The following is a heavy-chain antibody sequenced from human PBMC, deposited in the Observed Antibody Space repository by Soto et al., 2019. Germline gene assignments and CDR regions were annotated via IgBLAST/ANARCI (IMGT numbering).Heavy chain of an antibody. CDR1: GFTFSSYG. CDR3: ARDGDSSGYYPDY. D-gene: IGHD3-22*01. V-gene: IGHV3-33*01. J-gene: IGHJ4*02. CDR2: IWYDGSNN. Sequence: QVQLVESGGGVVQPGRSLRLSCAASGFTFSSYGMHWVRQAPGKGLEWVAVIWYDGSNNYYADSVKGRFTISRDNSKNPLYLQMNRPRAEATAVYYCARDGDSSGYYPDYWGQGALVTVSS.